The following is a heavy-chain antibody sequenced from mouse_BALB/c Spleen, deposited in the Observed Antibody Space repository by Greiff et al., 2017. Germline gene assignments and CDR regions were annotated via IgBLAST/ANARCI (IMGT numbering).Heavy chain of an antibody. J-gene: IGHJ4*01. D-gene: IGHD2-3*01. CDR2: INPSNGRT. Sequence: QVQLKQPGAELVKPGASVKLSCKASGYTFTSYWMHWVKQRPGQGLEWIGEINPSNGRTNYNEKFKSKATLTVDKSSSTAYMQLSSLTSEDSAVYYCAREGDGYYAMDYWGEGTSGTV. CDR3: AREGDGYYAMDY. CDR1: GYTFTSYW. V-gene: IGHV1S81*02.